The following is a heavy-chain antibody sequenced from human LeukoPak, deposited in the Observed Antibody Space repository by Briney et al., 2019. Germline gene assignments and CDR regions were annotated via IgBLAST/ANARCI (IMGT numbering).Heavy chain of an antibody. Sequence: GGSRGLSCAASGFTFSSYAMSWVRQAPGKGLEWVSAISGSGGSTYYADSVKGRFTISRDNSKNTLYLQMDSLRAEDTAVYYCAKDGGYQLRDFDYWGRGTLVTVSS. D-gene: IGHD2-2*01. CDR3: AKDGGYQLRDFDY. J-gene: IGHJ4*02. CDR2: ISGSGGST. V-gene: IGHV3-23*01. CDR1: GFTFSSYA.